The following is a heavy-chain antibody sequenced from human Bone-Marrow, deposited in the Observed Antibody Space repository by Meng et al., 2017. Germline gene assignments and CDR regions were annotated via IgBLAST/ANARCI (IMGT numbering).Heavy chain of an antibody. V-gene: IGHV3-30*07. D-gene: IGHD3-3*01. J-gene: IGHJ3*02. CDR2: ISYDGSNK. Sequence: GESLKISCAASGFTFSSYAMHWVRQAPGKGLEWVAVISYDGSNKYYADSVKGRFTISRDNSKNTLYLQMNSLRAEDTAVYYCARNGWYYDFWSGYYPNDAFDIWGQGTMVTVSS. CDR1: GFTFSSYA. CDR3: ARNGWYYDFWSGYYPNDAFDI.